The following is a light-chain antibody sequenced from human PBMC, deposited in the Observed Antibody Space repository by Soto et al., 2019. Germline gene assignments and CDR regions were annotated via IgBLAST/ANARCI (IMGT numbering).Light chain of an antibody. CDR3: QQYGSSGT. Sequence: EIVLTQSPGTLSLSPGQRATLSCRASQSVSNNYLAWYQQKPGQAPRLLIYGASNRATGIPDRFSGSGSGTDFTLTISRREPEDFAVHYCQQYGSSGTFGQGTKVEIK. CDR2: GAS. CDR1: QSVSNNY. J-gene: IGKJ1*01. V-gene: IGKV3-20*01.